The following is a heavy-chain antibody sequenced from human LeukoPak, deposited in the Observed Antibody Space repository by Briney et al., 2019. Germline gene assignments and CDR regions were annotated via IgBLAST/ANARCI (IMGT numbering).Heavy chain of an antibody. CDR1: GASISSSTYY. CDR2: IYYSGST. CDR3: APGSGWSHYFDQ. Sequence: PSETLSLTCSVSGASISSSTYYWGWIRQPPGKGLEWIGSIYYSGSTFYNPSLKSRVTISVDTSKNQFSLKLTSVTAADMAVYWCAPGSGWSHYFDQWGQGTLVTVSS. D-gene: IGHD6-19*01. J-gene: IGHJ4*02. V-gene: IGHV4-39*01.